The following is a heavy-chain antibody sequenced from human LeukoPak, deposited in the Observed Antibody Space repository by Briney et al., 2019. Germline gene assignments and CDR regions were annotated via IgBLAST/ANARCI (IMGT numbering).Heavy chain of an antibody. CDR2: ISGGGGST. V-gene: IGHV3-23*01. CDR3: AKDLGIRYYFDH. D-gene: IGHD7-27*01. CDR1: GFTFSSYA. Sequence: SGGSLRLSCTASGFTFSSYAMSWVRQAPGKGLEWVSGISGGGGSTYYADSVKGRFTISRDNSKNTLHLQMNSLSAEDTAVYYCAKDLGIRYYFDHWGQGTLVTVSS. J-gene: IGHJ4*02.